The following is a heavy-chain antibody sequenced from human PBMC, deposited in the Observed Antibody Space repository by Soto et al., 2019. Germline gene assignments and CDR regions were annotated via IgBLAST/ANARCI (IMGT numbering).Heavy chain of an antibody. Sequence: PGGSLRLSCSASGFTFSRFSMYWVRQAPGKGLELVSAISSDGGSAYHADSVKGRFTVSRDNSKNTLYLQMSGLRLEDTALYYCVKDSPMATVEFDYWGPGTLVTVSS. CDR2: ISSDGGSA. V-gene: IGHV3-64D*08. J-gene: IGHJ4*02. D-gene: IGHD4-4*01. CDR1: GFTFSRFS. CDR3: VKDSPMATVEFDY.